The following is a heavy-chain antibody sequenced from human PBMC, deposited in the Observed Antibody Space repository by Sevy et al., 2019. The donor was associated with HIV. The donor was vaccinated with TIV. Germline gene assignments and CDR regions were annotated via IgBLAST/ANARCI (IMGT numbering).Heavy chain of an antibody. V-gene: IGHV3-30*04. D-gene: IGHD6-13*01. J-gene: IGHJ6*02. CDR3: ANSRGRYEGSSWLYYYYIMDV. CDR2: ISNDGSDK. CDR1: GFTFSSYA. Sequence: GGSLRLSCAASGFTFSSYAMHWVRQAPGKGLEWVAVISNDGSDKEYADSVKGRFTVSGDNSKDTVYLQMNSLRLEDTAVYYCANSRGRYEGSSWLYYYYIMDVWGQGTTVTVSS.